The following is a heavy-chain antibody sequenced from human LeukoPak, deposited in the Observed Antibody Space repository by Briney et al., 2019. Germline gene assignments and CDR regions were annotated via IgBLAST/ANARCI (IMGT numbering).Heavy chain of an antibody. CDR1: RYTFTGYY. CDR3: ASSVEYSSSSFDY. Sequence: GASVKVSCKASRYTFTGYYMHWVRQAPGQGLEWMGWINPNSGGTNYAQKFQGRVTMTRDTSISTAYMELSRLRSDDTAVYYCASSVEYSSSSFDYWGQGTLVTVSS. V-gene: IGHV1-2*02. J-gene: IGHJ4*02. CDR2: INPNSGGT. D-gene: IGHD6-13*01.